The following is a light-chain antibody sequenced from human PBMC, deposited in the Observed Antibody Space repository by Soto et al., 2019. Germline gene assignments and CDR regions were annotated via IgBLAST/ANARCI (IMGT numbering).Light chain of an antibody. CDR2: VDT. J-gene: IGLJ2*01. Sequence: QAVVTQPPSVSGAPGQRVTISCTGSSSNIGAYYDVHWYQQLPGTAPKLLIYVDTNRPSGVPDRFSGSKSGTSASLAITGLQAEDEADYYCQSYDSSLSGVVFGGGTKVTVL. CDR3: QSYDSSLSGVV. CDR1: SSNIGAYYD. V-gene: IGLV1-40*01.